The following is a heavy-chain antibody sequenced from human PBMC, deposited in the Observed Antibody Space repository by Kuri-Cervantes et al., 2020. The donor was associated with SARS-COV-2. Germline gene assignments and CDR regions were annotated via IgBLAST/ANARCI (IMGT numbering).Heavy chain of an antibody. CDR2: IWYDGRNT. V-gene: IGHV3-33*08. CDR3: ARNHSMDV. J-gene: IGHJ6*03. CDR1: GFTFRSFA. Sequence: GESLKISCAASGFTFRSFAMACVRQAPGKGLEWVAVIWYDGRNTCYTGSVKGRFTISRDNSKNMLYLEVNSLRAEDTAVYYCARNHSMDVWGTGTAVTVSS.